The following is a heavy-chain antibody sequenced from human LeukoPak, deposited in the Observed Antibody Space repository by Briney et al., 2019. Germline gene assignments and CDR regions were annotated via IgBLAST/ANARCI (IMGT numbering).Heavy chain of an antibody. CDR1: GYTFTSYG. CDR3: ARDGLLWFGELLYLDY. J-gene: IGHJ4*02. D-gene: IGHD3-10*01. V-gene: IGHV1-18*01. Sequence: ASVKVSCKASGYTFTSYGISWVRQAPGQGLEWMGWISAYNGNTNYAQKFQGRVTMTKDTSISTAYMELSRLRSDDTAVYYCARDGLLWFGELLYLDYWGQGTLVTVSS. CDR2: ISAYNGNT.